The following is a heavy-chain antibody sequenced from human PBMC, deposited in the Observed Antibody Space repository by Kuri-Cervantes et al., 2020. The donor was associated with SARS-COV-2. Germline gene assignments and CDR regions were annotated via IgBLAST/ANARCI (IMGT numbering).Heavy chain of an antibody. Sequence: SETLSLTCAVSGYSISSGYYWGWIRQPPGKGLEWIGSIYHSGSTNYNPSLKSRDTISVDTSKNQFSLKLSSVTAAHTAVYYCARRSGYCSSTSCYFIDYWGQGTLVTVSS. CDR3: ARRSGYCSSTSCYFIDY. J-gene: IGHJ4*02. V-gene: IGHV4-38-2*01. CDR1: GYSISSGYY. CDR2: IYHSGST. D-gene: IGHD2-2*01.